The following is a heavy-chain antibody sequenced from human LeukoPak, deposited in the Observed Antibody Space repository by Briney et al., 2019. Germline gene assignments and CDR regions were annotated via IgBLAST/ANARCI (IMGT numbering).Heavy chain of an antibody. CDR3: ARSSATQGPTHNWFDP. CDR1: GGSISSIYNY. CDR2: VYYSGTT. V-gene: IGHV4-39*01. Sequence: SETQSLTCTVSGGSISSIYNYWGWIRQPPGQGLEWIGSVYYSGTTYYNPSLKSRVTVSVDTSKNQFSLRLTSVTAADTAVYHCARSSATQGPTHNWFDPWGQGTLVTVSS. J-gene: IGHJ5*02. D-gene: IGHD6-13*01.